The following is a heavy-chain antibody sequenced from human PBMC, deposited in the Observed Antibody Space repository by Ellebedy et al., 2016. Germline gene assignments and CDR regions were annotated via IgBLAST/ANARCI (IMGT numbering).Heavy chain of an antibody. CDR3: TTVYRYNYNSV. Sequence: GGSLRLSCAASGFTFSNAWMNWVRQAQGKGLEWVGSIKSKTDGGAADYAAPVKGRFTISRDDSKNTLYLQMNSLKTEDTAVYFCTTVYRYNYNSVWGQGTLVTVSS. CDR2: IKSKTDGGAA. CDR1: GFTFSNAW. D-gene: IGHD5-18*01. J-gene: IGHJ4*02. V-gene: IGHV3-15*01.